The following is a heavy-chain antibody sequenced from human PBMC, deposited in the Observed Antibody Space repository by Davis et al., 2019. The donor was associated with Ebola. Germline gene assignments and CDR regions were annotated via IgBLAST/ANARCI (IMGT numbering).Heavy chain of an antibody. D-gene: IGHD3-22*01. V-gene: IGHV4-39*01. Sequence: MPSETLSLTCTVSGGSISSSSYYWGWIRQPPGKGLEWIGSIYYSGSTYYNPSLKSRVTISVDTSKNQFSLKLSSVTAADTAVYYCARGSYDSSGYYYYYYGMDVWGQGTTVTVSS. J-gene: IGHJ6*02. CDR2: IYYSGST. CDR3: ARGSYDSSGYYYYYYGMDV. CDR1: GGSISSSSYY.